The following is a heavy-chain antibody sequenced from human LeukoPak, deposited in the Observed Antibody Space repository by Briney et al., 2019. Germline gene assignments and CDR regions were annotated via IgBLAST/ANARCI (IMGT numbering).Heavy chain of an antibody. CDR1: GFTFNEYY. J-gene: IGHJ4*02. D-gene: IGHD3-3*02. CDR2: ISTTGSYT. CDR3: ARGHLWLQN. V-gene: IGHV3-11*05. Sequence: PGGSLRLSCAASGFTFNEYYMSWIRQAPGKGLEWVSYISTTGSYTNYADSVKGRFTISRDNAKNSLYLQMNSLRAEETAVYHCARGHLWLQNWGQGTLVTVSS.